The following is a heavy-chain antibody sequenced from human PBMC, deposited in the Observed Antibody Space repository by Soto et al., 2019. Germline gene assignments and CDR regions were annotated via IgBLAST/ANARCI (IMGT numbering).Heavy chain of an antibody. V-gene: IGHV3-74*01. Sequence: GGSLRLSCAASGFTFGYYWMHWVRQAPGEGLMWVSRINVDGSITNYADSVKGRFTISRDNAKNTLYLQMNSLRAEDTAVYYYTKDTFRAEAYWGQGTLVTV. J-gene: IGHJ4*02. CDR1: GFTFGYYW. CDR2: INVDGSIT. CDR3: TKDTFRAEAY.